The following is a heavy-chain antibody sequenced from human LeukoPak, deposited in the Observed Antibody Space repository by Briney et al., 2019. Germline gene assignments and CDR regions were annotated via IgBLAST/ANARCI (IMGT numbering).Heavy chain of an antibody. Sequence: PGGSLRLSCAVSGFTFSNFWMSWVRQAPGRGLEWVANIHPEGNEKYHVESVKGRFTISRDNAKNSLFLQMNGLRVEDTAVCYCARGDAFSGDHWGQGTLVTVSS. CDR3: ARGDAFSGDH. J-gene: IGHJ4*02. CDR2: IHPEGNEK. V-gene: IGHV3-7*04. CDR1: GFTFSNFW.